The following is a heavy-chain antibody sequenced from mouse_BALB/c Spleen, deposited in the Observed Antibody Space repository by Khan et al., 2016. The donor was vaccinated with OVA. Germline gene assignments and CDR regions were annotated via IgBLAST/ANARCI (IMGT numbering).Heavy chain of an antibody. D-gene: IGHD1-1*01. Sequence: EVKLLESGPGLVKPSQSLSLTCTVTGYSITSDYAWNWIRQFPGNKLEWMGYISYSGSTSYNPSLQSRISITRDTSKNQFFLQLNSVTTEDTATYDCARSLIYYYGSSPYWGQGTLVTVSA. J-gene: IGHJ3*01. CDR2: ISYSGST. CDR3: ARSLIYYYGSSPY. CDR1: GYSITSDYA. V-gene: IGHV3-2*02.